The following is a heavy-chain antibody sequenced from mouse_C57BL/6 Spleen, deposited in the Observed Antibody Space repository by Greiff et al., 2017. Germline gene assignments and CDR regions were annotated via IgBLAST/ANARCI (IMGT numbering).Heavy chain of an antibody. CDR2: IHPNSGST. J-gene: IGHJ1*03. V-gene: IGHV1-64*01. CDR3: ARYWDEGYFEV. CDR1: GYTFTSYW. D-gene: IGHD4-1*01. Sequence: QVQLQQPGAELVKPGASVKLSCKASGYTFTSYWMHWVKQRPGQGLEWIGMIHPNSGSTNYNEKFKSKATLTVDKSSSTAYMQLSSLTSEDSAVYYCARYWDEGYFEVWGTGTTVTVSS.